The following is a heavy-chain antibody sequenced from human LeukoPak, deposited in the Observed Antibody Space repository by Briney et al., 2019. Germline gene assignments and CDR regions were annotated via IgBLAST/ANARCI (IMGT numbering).Heavy chain of an antibody. CDR3: AGLSAHRSVGDGAFDI. D-gene: IGHD3-16*01. J-gene: IGHJ3*02. CDR2: IYYSGST. CDR1: GGSISSSSYY. V-gene: IGHV4-39*07. Sequence: SETLSLTCTVSGGSISSSSYYWGWIRQPPGKGLEWIGSIYYSGSTYYNPSLKSRVTISVDTSKNQFSLKLSSVTAADTAVYYCAGLSAHRSVGDGAFDIWGQGTMVTVSS.